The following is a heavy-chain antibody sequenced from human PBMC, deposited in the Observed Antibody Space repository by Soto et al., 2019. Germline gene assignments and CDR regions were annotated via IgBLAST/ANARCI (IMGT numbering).Heavy chain of an antibody. D-gene: IGHD1-26*01. Sequence: QVQLQESGPGLVKPSDTLSLTCAVSGYSVTNSNWWGWIRQPPGKGLEWIGYIYYSGSTSYIPSLKSRVPMSLDTSKNQVSLKLKSVTAVDTALYYCARLISGTFEAFDIWGQGTMVTVSS. CDR2: IYYSGST. J-gene: IGHJ3*02. V-gene: IGHV4-28*01. CDR1: GYSVTNSNW. CDR3: ARLISGTFEAFDI.